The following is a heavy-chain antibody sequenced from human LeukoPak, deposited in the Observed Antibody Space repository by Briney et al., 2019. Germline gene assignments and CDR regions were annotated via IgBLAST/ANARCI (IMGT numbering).Heavy chain of an antibody. CDR1: GLTFCSFA. J-gene: IGHJ4*02. Sequence: SGGSLRLSCAASGLTFCSFAMHWVRQAPGKGLEWVAVISYDGSNKYHADSVKGRFTISRDNSKDTLYLQMNSRRAEDTAVYYCARDIGWELSTSAHFDYWGQGTLVTVSS. D-gene: IGHD1-26*01. V-gene: IGHV3-30-3*01. CDR3: ARDIGWELSTSAHFDY. CDR2: ISYDGSNK.